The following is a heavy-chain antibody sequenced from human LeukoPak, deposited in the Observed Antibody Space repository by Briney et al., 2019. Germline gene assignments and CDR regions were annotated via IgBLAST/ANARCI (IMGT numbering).Heavy chain of an antibody. CDR3: ARGYYDILTGYSYYYYMDV. D-gene: IGHD3-9*01. CDR1: GFTFSSYA. J-gene: IGHJ6*03. V-gene: IGHV3-23*01. Sequence: GGSLRLSCAASGFTFSSYAMSWVRQAPGKGLEWVSTISGSGGSTYYADSVKGRFTISRDNAKNSLYLQMNSLRAEDTAVYYCARGYYDILTGYSYYYYMDVWGKGTTVTISS. CDR2: ISGSGGST.